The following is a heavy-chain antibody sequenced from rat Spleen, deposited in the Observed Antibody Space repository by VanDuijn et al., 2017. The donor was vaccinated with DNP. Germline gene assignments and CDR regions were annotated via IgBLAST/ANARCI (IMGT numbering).Heavy chain of an antibody. CDR2: ISSTGVVT. D-gene: IGHD4-2*01. CDR1: GFTFSDYD. J-gene: IGHJ2*01. Sequence: EVQLVESGGGLVQPGRSLKFSCAASGFTFSDYDMAWVRQAPTKGLEWVASISSTGVVTYYRDSVKGRFTISRDNAKSTLYLQMNSLRSEDMATYYCARPGLGTIDYWGQGVMVTVSS. V-gene: IGHV5-25*01. CDR3: ARPGLGTIDY.